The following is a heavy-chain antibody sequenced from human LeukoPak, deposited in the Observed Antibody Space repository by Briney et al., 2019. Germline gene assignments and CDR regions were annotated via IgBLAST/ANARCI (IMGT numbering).Heavy chain of an antibody. CDR1: GGSISSDDYY. D-gene: IGHD2-21*02. Sequence: SETLSLTCTVSGGSISSDDYYWSWIRQPPGKGLEWIGYVFYSGSTYYNPSLRSRVTISVDRSKNQFSLNLRSVTAADAAAYYCARVTKPLVVVTAWGQGTLVTVSS. J-gene: IGHJ5*02. CDR3: ARVTKPLVVVTA. V-gene: IGHV4-30-4*01. CDR2: VFYSGST.